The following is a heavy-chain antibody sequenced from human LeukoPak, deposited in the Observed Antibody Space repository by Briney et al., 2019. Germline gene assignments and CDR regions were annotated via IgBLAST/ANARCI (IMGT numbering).Heavy chain of an antibody. CDR2: IYSGGST. J-gene: IGHJ4*02. D-gene: IGHD6-13*01. CDR3: ARGRGSSWYFDY. CDR1: GFTVSSNY. V-gene: IGHV3-53*01. Sequence: PGGSLRLSCAASGFTVSSNYMSWVRQAPGKGLEWVSVIYSGGSTDYADSVKGRFTISSDNSKNTLYLQKNSLRGEDTAVYYCARGRGSSWYFDYWGQGTLVTVSS.